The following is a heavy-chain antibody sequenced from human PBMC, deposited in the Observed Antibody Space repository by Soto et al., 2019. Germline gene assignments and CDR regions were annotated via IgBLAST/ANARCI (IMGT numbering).Heavy chain of an antibody. CDR1: GGSFSGYY. CDR2: INHSGST. V-gene: IGHV4-34*01. D-gene: IGHD3-22*01. Sequence: SETLSLTCAVYGGSFSGYYWSWIRQPPGKGLEWIGEINHSGSTNYNPSLKSRVTISVDTSKNQFSLKLSSVTAADTAVYYCARGWGGSSGYSLYYYYGMDVWGQGTTVTVSS. J-gene: IGHJ6*02. CDR3: ARGWGGSSGYSLYYYYGMDV.